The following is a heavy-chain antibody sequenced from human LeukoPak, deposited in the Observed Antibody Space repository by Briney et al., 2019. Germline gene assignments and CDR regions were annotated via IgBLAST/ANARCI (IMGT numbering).Heavy chain of an antibody. V-gene: IGHV4-34*01. CDR3: ARGRRYCSGGSCYRAGNYFDY. CDR2: INHSGST. CDR1: GASLSGYY. D-gene: IGHD2-15*01. Sequence: PSETLSLTCAVSGASLSGYYWSWIRQSPGKGLEWIGEINHSGSTNYNPSLKSRVTLLVDMSENQSSLKLNSVTAADTAVYYCARGRRYCSGGSCYRAGNYFDYWGQGTLVTVSS. J-gene: IGHJ4*02.